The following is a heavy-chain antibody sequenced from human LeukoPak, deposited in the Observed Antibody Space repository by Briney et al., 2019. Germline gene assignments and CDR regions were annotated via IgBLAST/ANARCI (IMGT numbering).Heavy chain of an antibody. V-gene: IGHV4-61*02. CDR3: ARVARYYDILTGYYMNPLYFDY. Sequence: SQTLSLTCTVSGVSISSGSYYWSWIRQPAGKGLEWIGRIYTSGSTNYNPSLKSRVTISVDTSKNQFSLKLSSVTAADTAVYYCARVARYYDILTGYYMNPLYFDYWGQGTLVTVSS. CDR2: IYTSGST. D-gene: IGHD3-9*01. CDR1: GVSISSGSYY. J-gene: IGHJ4*02.